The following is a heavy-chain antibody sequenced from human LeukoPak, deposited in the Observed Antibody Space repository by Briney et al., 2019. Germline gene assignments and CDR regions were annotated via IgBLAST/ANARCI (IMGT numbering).Heavy chain of an antibody. CDR2: IYSSGNT. Sequence: SETLSLTCTVSGDSFSAYYWSWLRQPPGRGLEWIGYIYSSGNTSYNPSLKSRVTISVGTSKKQHSLKLTSVTAADTAVYYCAIHTNVDISSFMDVWGKGTTVTVSS. J-gene: IGHJ6*03. CDR3: AIHTNVDISSFMDV. V-gene: IGHV4-4*09. D-gene: IGHD2-8*01. CDR1: GDSFSAYY.